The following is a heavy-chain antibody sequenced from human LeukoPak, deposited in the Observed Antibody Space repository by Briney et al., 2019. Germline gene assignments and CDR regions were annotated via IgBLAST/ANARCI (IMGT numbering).Heavy chain of an antibody. D-gene: IGHD2-2*02. CDR1: GFTFSSYN. CDR2: ISSSGSYI. Sequence: PGGSLRLSCAASGFTFSSYNMNWVRQAPGRGLEWLSFISSSGSYIYYADSVRGRFAISRDTAENSLYLQMNSLRAEDTAVYYSARGADCSSTSCYKGDWFEPWGQGSLVTVSS. CDR3: ARGADCSSTSCYKGDWFEP. V-gene: IGHV3-21*01. J-gene: IGHJ5*02.